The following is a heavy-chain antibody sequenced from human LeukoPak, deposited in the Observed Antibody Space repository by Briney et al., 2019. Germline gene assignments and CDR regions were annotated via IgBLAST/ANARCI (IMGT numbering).Heavy chain of an antibody. CDR2: IWYGGSNK. J-gene: IGHJ5*02. CDR3: ARYYYDSSRGFDT. Sequence: PGRSLRLSCAASGFTFSSYGMHWVRQAPGKGLEWVAVIWYGGSNKYYADSVKGRFTISRDNSKNTLYLQMNSLRAEDTAVYYCARYYYDSSRGFDTWGQGTLVTVSS. CDR1: GFTFSSYG. V-gene: IGHV3-33*08. D-gene: IGHD3-22*01.